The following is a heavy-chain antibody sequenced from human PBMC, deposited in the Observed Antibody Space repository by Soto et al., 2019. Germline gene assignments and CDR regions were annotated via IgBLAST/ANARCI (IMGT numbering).Heavy chain of an antibody. CDR3: ARARSYGPRNFDY. Sequence: SETLSLTCAVYGGSFSGYYWSWIRQPPGKGLEWIGEINHSGSTNYNPSLKSRVTISVDTSKNQFSLKLSSVTAADTAVYYCARARSYGPRNFDYWGQGTLVTVSS. V-gene: IGHV4-34*01. D-gene: IGHD5-18*01. CDR2: INHSGST. CDR1: GGSFSGYY. J-gene: IGHJ4*02.